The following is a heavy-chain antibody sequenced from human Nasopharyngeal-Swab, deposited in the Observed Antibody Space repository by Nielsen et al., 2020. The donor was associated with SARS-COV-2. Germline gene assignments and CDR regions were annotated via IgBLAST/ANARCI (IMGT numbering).Heavy chain of an antibody. CDR3: ARMAAMDNYSYGMDV. V-gene: IGHV2-70*01. Sequence: SGPTLVKPTQTWTLTCTFSGFSLSTSGMCVSGIREPPGKALEWLALIDWDDDKYYSTSLKTRLTISKDTSKNQVVLTMTNMDPVDTATYYCARMAAMDNYSYGMDVWGQGTTVTVSS. CDR1: GFSLSTSGMC. J-gene: IGHJ6*02. CDR2: IDWDDDK. D-gene: IGHD5-18*01.